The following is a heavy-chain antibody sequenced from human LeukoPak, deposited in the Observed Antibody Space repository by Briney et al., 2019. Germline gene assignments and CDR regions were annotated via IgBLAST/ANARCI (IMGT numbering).Heavy chain of an antibody. V-gene: IGHV3-21*01. J-gene: IGHJ4*02. CDR1: GFTFSSYS. Sequence: GGSLRLSCAASGFTFSSYSMNWVRQAPGKGLEWVSSISSSSSYIYYADSVKGRFTISRDNAKNSLYLQMNSLRAADTAVYYCARDRGYSYASFDYWGQGTLVTVSS. CDR3: ARDRGYSYASFDY. CDR2: ISSSSSYI. D-gene: IGHD5-18*01.